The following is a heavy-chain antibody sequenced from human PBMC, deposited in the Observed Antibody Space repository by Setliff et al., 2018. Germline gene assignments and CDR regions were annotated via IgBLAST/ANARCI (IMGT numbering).Heavy chain of an antibody. CDR2: VYHSGGT. CDR3: ARHVKVATEYFDC. J-gene: IGHJ4*02. CDR1: GGSISSGSDY. V-gene: IGHV4-39*01. D-gene: IGHD5-12*01. Sequence: SETLSLTCTVSGGSISSGSDYWAWIRQPPGKGLEWLGTVYHSGGTYYNPSLKSRVTMSVDTSKNLFSLKLNSVTAADTALYYCARHVKVATEYFDCWGQGTQVTVSS.